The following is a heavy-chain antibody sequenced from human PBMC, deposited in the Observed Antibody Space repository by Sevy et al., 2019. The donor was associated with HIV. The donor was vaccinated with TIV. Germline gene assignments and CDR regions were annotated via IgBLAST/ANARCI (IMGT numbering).Heavy chain of an antibody. CDR1: GFTFSSYS. CDR2: ISSSSSTI. CDR3: ARCGDGDCLDY. J-gene: IGHJ4*02. D-gene: IGHD4-17*01. V-gene: IGHV3-48*02. Sequence: GESLKISCAASGFTFSSYSMNWVRQAPGKGLEWVSYISSSSSTIYYADSVKGRFTISRDNAKNSLYLQMNGLRDEDTAVYYCARCGDGDCLDYWGQGTLVTVSS.